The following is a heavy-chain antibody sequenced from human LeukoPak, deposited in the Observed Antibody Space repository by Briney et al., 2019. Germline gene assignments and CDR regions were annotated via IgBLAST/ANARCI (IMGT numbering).Heavy chain of an antibody. CDR3: ARDLGSGWYVEVFDY. CDR2: ISGSGGST. J-gene: IGHJ4*02. V-gene: IGHV3-23*01. CDR1: GFTFSSYA. D-gene: IGHD6-19*01. Sequence: GGSLRLSCAASGFTFSSYAMSWVRQAPGKGLEWVSAISGSGGSTYYADSVKGRFTISRDNAKNSLYLQMNSLRDEDTAVYYCARDLGSGWYVEVFDYWGQGTLVTVSS.